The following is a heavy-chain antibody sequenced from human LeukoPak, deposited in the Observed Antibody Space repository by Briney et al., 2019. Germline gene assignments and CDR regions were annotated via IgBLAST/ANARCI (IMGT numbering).Heavy chain of an antibody. V-gene: IGHV3-11*01. D-gene: IGHD3-22*01. Sequence: PGGSLRLSCAASGFTFSDYYMSWIRQAPGKGLEWVSCISSSGSTIYYADSVKGRFTISRDNAKNSLYLQMNSLRAEDTAVYYCARVPPIDYYDSSGLDYWGQGTLVTVSS. CDR3: ARVPPIDYYDSSGLDY. J-gene: IGHJ4*02. CDR2: ISSSGSTI. CDR1: GFTFSDYY.